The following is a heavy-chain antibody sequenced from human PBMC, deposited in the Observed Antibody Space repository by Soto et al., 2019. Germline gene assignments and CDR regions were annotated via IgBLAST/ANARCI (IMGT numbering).Heavy chain of an antibody. Sequence: PGGSLRLSCAASGFTFDDYAMHWVRQAPGKGLEWVSGISWNSGSIGYADSVKGRFTISRDNAKNSLYLQMNSLRAEDTALYYCAKHAIAARSGGMGVWGQGTTVTVSS. CDR3: AKHAIAARSGGMGV. CDR2: ISWNSGSI. D-gene: IGHD6-6*01. V-gene: IGHV3-9*01. J-gene: IGHJ6*02. CDR1: GFTFDDYA.